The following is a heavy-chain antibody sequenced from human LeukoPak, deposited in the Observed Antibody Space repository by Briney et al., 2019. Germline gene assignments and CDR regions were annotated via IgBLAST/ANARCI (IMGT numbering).Heavy chain of an antibody. D-gene: IGHD6-19*01. CDR1: GFTFNSYG. CDR2: IRYDGNIK. CDR3: GKGSSTSGCPDY. Sequence: GGSQRLSCAASGFTFNSYGMHWVRQAPGKGLDWVAFIRYDGNIKHYADSVKGRFTISRDNSKNTVSLQMNSLRPEDTAVYYCGKGSSTSGCPDYWGQGTLVTVSS. J-gene: IGHJ4*02. V-gene: IGHV3-30*02.